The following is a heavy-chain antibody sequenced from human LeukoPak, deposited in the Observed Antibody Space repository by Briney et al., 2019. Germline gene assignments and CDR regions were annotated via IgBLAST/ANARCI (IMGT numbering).Heavy chain of an antibody. J-gene: IGHJ4*02. CDR3: AKVLDSSYWYGGGDFDY. V-gene: IGHV3-23*01. CDR2: ISGTGSGT. D-gene: IGHD6-13*01. CDR1: GFTFSSYA. Sequence: GGSLRLSCAASGFTFSSYAMSWVRQAPGKGLEWVSGISGTGSGTFYADSVKGRFTISRDNSKKTLYLQMNTLRAEDTAVYYCAKVLDSSYWYGGGDFDYWGQGNLVTVSS.